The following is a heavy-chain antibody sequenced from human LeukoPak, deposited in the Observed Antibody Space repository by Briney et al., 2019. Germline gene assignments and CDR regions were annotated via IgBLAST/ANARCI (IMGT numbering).Heavy chain of an antibody. CDR3: ARDVCSSTSSYWGGSNLAFDI. Sequence: SETLSLTCTVSGGSISSYYWSWIRQPPGKGLEWIGYIYYSGSTNYNPSLKSRVTISVDTSKNQFSLKLSSVTAADTAVYYSARDVCSSTSSYWGGSNLAFDIWGQGTMVTVSS. CDR1: GGSISSYY. CDR2: IYYSGST. J-gene: IGHJ3*02. D-gene: IGHD2-2*01. V-gene: IGHV4-59*01.